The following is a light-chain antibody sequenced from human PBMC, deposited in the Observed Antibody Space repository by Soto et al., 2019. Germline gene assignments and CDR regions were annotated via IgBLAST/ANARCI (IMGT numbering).Light chain of an antibody. CDR1: QSISSY. V-gene: IGKV1-39*01. J-gene: IGKJ1*01. Sequence: DIQMTQSPSSLSASVGDRVTITCRASQSISSYLNWYQQKPGKAPKLLIYSASSLQCGVPSRYSGSRSGTDLTLTISTLQPEDFATDYSQQSHCTRLTSGQGTKVEIK. CDR2: SAS. CDR3: QQSHCTRLT.